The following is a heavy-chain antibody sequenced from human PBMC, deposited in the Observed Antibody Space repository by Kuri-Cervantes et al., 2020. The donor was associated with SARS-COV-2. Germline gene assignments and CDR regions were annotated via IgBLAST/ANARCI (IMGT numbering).Heavy chain of an antibody. Sequence: GGSLRLSCAASGFTFSGSAMHWVRQAPGKGLEYVSAISSNGGSTYYADSVKGRFTISRDNSKNTLYLQMSSLRAEDTAVYYCVKELDIAAAVDYWAQGPLAPFP. V-gene: IGHV3-64D*06. CDR1: GFTFSGSA. J-gene: IGHJ4*03. D-gene: IGHD6-13*01. CDR2: ISSNGGST. CDR3: VKELDIAAAVDY.